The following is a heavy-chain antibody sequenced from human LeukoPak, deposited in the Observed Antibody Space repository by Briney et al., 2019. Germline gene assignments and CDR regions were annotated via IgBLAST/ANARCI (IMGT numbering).Heavy chain of an antibody. J-gene: IGHJ5*02. V-gene: IGHV1-69*01. Sequence: GASVTVSCKASGGTFSNYAISWMRQAPGQGPEWVGGIIPSFGTENYAQKFEGRVNITADESTNIAYMELRSLRSEDAAVYYCAKGGYCSGGTCYIRGFDPWGQGTLVTVSS. D-gene: IGHD2-15*01. CDR2: IIPSFGTE. CDR1: GGTFSNYA. CDR3: AKGGYCSGGTCYIRGFDP.